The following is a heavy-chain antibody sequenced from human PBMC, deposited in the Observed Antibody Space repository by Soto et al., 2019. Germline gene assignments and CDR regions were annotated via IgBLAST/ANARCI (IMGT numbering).Heavy chain of an antibody. CDR2: IYYSGST. J-gene: IGHJ5*02. V-gene: IGHV4-30-4*01. Sequence: QVQLQESGPGLVKPSQTLSLTCTVSGGSISSGDYYWSWIRQPPGKGLEWIGYIYYSGSTYYNPSLKTRVTISVDTSKNQFSLKLSSVTAADTAVYYCAREDIAAVNWFDPWGEGTLVTVSS. CDR1: GGSISSGDYY. D-gene: IGHD6-6*01. CDR3: AREDIAAVNWFDP.